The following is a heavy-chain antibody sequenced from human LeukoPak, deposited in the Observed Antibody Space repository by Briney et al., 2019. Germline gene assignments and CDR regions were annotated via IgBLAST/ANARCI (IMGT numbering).Heavy chain of an antibody. CDR1: GGSISPYF. J-gene: IGHJ5*02. CDR2: ISYTGST. Sequence: PSETLSFTCTVSGGSISPYFWSWIRQPPGKGLEWIGYISYTGSTNYNPSLKSRVTISVDTSKNQFSLQLTSVTAADTAVYYCARDDYRGVTNFDPWGQGTLVTVSS. V-gene: IGHV4-59*01. D-gene: IGHD3-10*01. CDR3: ARDDYRGVTNFDP.